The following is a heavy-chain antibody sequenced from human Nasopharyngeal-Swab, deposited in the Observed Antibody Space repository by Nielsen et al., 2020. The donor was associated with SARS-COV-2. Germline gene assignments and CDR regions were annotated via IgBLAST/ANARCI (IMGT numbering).Heavy chain of an antibody. J-gene: IGHJ3*01. CDR1: GFIFHSFA. V-gene: IGHV3-30*04. Sequence: LSLTCAASGFIFHSFAMHWVRPAPGKGLEWVAPISFDGTNKYYEGSVRGRFTISRDTSKNTLSLQMNSLRAEDTAVYYCSRDLDIFGYDSSGYYGADAFDLWGQGTMVTVSS. CDR2: ISFDGTNK. CDR3: SRDLDIFGYDSSGYYGADAFDL. D-gene: IGHD3-22*01.